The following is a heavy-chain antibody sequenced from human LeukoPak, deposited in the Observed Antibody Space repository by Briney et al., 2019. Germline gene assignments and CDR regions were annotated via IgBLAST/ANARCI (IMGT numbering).Heavy chain of an antibody. V-gene: IGHV4-39*01. D-gene: IGHD2-15*01. CDR3: ARVDGSCSGGSCPSGNWFDP. CDR1: GGSISSSSYY. CDR2: IYYSGST. Sequence: SETLSLTCTVSGGSISSSSYYWGWIRQPPGKGLEWIGSIYYSGSTYYNPSLKSRVTISVDTSKNQFSLKQTSVTAADTAVYYCARVDGSCSGGSCPSGNWFDPWGQGTLVTVSS. J-gene: IGHJ5*02.